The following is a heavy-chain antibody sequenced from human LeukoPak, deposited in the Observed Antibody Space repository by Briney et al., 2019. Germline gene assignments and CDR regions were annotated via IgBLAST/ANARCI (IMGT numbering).Heavy chain of an antibody. CDR3: ARGYRTLVRYYYGMDV. CDR1: GGSFSGYY. Sequence: SETLSLTCAVYGGSFSGYYWSWIRQPPGKGLEWIGEINHSGSTNYNPSLKGRVTISVDTSKNQFSLKLSSVTAADTAVYYCARGYRTLVRYYYGMDVWGQGTTVTVSS. D-gene: IGHD1-14*01. CDR2: INHSGST. J-gene: IGHJ6*02. V-gene: IGHV4-34*01.